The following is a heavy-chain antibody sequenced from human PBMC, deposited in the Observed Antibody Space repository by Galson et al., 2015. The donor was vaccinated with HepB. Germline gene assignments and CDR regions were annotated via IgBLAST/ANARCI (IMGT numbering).Heavy chain of an antibody. CDR3: ARLYYGSGRFDAFDI. Sequence: QSGAEVKKPGESLKISCKGSGYSFTSYWIGWVRQMPGKGLEWMGIIYPGDSDTRYSPSFQGQVAISADKSISTAYLQWSSLKASDTAMYYCARLYYGSGRFDAFDIWGQGTMVTVSS. D-gene: IGHD3-10*01. CDR1: GYSFTSYW. V-gene: IGHV5-51*01. CDR2: IYPGDSDT. J-gene: IGHJ3*02.